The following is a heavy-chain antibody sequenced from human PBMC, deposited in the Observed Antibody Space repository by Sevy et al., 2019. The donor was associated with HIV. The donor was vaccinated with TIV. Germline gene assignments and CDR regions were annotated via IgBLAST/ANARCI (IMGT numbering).Heavy chain of an antibody. CDR3: AHETFGRFES. CDR1: GFTFSANW. CDR2: IKGDGSDK. J-gene: IGHJ4*02. V-gene: IGHV3-7*01. Sequence: GGSLRLSCAAPGFTFSANWMNWVRQAPGKGLEWVANIKGDGSDKHYVDSVEGRFTISRDNAKNLLYLQMNSLRVEDTAVYYCAHETFGRFESWGQGTLVTVS. D-gene: IGHD3-16*01.